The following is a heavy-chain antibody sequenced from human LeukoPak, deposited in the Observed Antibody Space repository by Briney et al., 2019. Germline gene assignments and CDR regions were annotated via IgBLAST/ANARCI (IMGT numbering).Heavy chain of an antibody. D-gene: IGHD3-10*01. V-gene: IGHV3-53*01. CDR3: AREGSGRTAYNDGLDV. CDR2: IRSGGST. J-gene: IGHJ3*01. CDR1: GFTVSSSY. Sequence: GGSLRLSCAASGFTVSSSYMTWVRQAPGEGLEWVPVIRSGGSTVYADSVKGRFTISRDNSKNTLYLQLNSLRAEDTAVYYCAREGSGRTAYNDGLDVWGQGTMVTVSS.